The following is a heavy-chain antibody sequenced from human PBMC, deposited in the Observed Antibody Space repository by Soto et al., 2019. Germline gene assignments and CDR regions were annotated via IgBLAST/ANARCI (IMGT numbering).Heavy chain of an antibody. CDR1: GYTFTSYV. D-gene: IGHD6-19*01. J-gene: IGHJ6*02. CDR3: ARVVATVAGPYGMDV. V-gene: IGHV1-18*01. Sequence: QVQLVQSGAEVKKPGASVKVSCRASGYTFTSYVISWVRQAPAQGLDWMGWISAYNGNTNFAQKLQGRVTMTTDTSTSTAYMELRSLRSDDTAVYYCARVVATVAGPYGMDVWGQGTTVTVSS. CDR2: ISAYNGNT.